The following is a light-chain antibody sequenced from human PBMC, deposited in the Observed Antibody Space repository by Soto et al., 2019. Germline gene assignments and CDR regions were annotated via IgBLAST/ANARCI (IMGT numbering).Light chain of an antibody. J-gene: IGLJ1*01. CDR3: CSYAGSYTYV. CDR2: EVS. CDR1: SSDVGGYNY. V-gene: IGLV2-14*01. Sequence: QSVLTQPASVSGSPGQSITIPCTGTSSDVGGYNYVSWYQQHPGKAPKLMIYEVSNRPSGVSNRFSGSKSGNTASLTISGLQAEDEADYYCCSYAGSYTYVFGTGTKVTVL.